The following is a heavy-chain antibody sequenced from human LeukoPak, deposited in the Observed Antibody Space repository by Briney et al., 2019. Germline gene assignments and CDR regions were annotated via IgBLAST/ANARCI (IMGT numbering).Heavy chain of an antibody. CDR2: IYYSGST. CDR1: GGSISSYY. Sequence: SETLSLTCTVSGGSISSYYWRWIRQPPGKGLEWIGYIYYSGSTNYNPSLKSRVTISVDTSKNQFSLKLSSVNAADTAVYYCARHELRNFDWFFDYWGQGTLVTVSS. D-gene: IGHD3-9*01. V-gene: IGHV4-59*08. J-gene: IGHJ4*02. CDR3: ARHELRNFDWFFDY.